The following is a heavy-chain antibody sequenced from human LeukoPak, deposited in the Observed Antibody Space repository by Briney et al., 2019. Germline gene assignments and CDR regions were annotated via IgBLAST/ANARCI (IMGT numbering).Heavy chain of an antibody. CDR3: ARAAGPLAAPDF. Sequence: ASETLSLTCTVSGGSISSYYWSWIRQPPGKGLEWIGYIYYSGSANYNPSLKSRVTISVDTSKNQFSLKLSSVTAADTAVYYCARAAGPLAAPDFWGQGTPVTVSS. CDR2: IYYSGSA. CDR1: GGSISSYY. D-gene: IGHD6-13*01. J-gene: IGHJ4*02. V-gene: IGHV4-59*01.